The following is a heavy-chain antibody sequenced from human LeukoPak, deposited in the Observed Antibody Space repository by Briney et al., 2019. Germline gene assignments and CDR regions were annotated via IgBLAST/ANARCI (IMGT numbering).Heavy chain of an antibody. D-gene: IGHD3-10*01. Sequence: SVKVSCKASGGTFTSYAISWVRQAPGQGLEWMGRIIPILGIANYAQKFQGRVTITADKSTSTAYMELSSLRSEDTAVCYCAREITMVRGVIIGMIDYWGQGTLVTVSS. CDR3: AREITMVRGVIIGMIDY. CDR2: IIPILGIA. J-gene: IGHJ4*02. CDR1: GGTFTSYA. V-gene: IGHV1-69*04.